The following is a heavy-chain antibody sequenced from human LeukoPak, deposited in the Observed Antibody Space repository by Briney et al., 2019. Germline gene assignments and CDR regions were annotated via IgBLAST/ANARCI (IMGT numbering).Heavy chain of an antibody. J-gene: IGHJ6*02. CDR2: IWYDGSNK. Sequence: GGSLRLSCAASGFTFSSYGMHWVRQAPGKGLEWVAVIWYDGSNKYYADSVKGRFTISRDNSKNTLYLQMNSLRAEDTAVYYCARGAYCSGGSCYSNYYYGMDVWGQGTTVTVSS. V-gene: IGHV3-33*01. CDR1: GFTFSSYG. CDR3: ARGAYCSGGSCYSNYYYGMDV. D-gene: IGHD2-15*01.